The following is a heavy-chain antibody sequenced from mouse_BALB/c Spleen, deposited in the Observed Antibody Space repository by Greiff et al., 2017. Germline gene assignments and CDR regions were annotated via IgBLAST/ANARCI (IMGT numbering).Heavy chain of an antibody. V-gene: IGHV2-2*02. CDR2: IWSGGST. J-gene: IGHJ4*01. CDR3: ARDYGYLYAMDY. Sequence: VQRVESGPGLVQPSQSLSITCTVSGFSLTSYGVHWVRQSPGKGLEWLGVIWSGGSTDYNAAFISRLSISKDNSKSQVFFKMNSLQANDTAIYYCARDYGYLYAMDYWGQGTSVTVSS. D-gene: IGHD1-2*01. CDR1: GFSLTSYG.